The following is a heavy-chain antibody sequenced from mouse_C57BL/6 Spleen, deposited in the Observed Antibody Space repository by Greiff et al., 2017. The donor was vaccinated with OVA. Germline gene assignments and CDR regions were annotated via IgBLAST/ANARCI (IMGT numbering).Heavy chain of an antibody. V-gene: IGHV5-6*01. CDR3: ARHNEVKRGYYFDY. D-gene: IGHD2-2*01. Sequence: EVQGVESGGDLVKPGGSLKLSCAASGFTFSSYGMSWVRQTPDKRLEWVATISSGGSYTYYPDSVKGRFTISRDNAKNTLYLQMSSLKSEDTAMYYCARHNEVKRGYYFDYWGQGTTLTVSS. CDR2: ISSGGSYT. J-gene: IGHJ2*01. CDR1: GFTFSSYG.